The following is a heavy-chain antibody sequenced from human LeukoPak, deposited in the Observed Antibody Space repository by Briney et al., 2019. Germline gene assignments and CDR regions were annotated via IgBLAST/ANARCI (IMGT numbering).Heavy chain of an antibody. CDR3: ARVDTAMGSLDY. CDR1: GFTFSSYA. D-gene: IGHD5-18*01. V-gene: IGHV3-23*01. CDR2: ISSSGGST. Sequence: PGGSLRLSCAASGFTFSSYAMSWVRQAPGKGLEWVSGISSSGGSTYYADSVKGRFTISRDKAKNTLYLQMNSLGAEDTAVYFCARVDTAMGSLDYWGQGILVTVSS. J-gene: IGHJ4*02.